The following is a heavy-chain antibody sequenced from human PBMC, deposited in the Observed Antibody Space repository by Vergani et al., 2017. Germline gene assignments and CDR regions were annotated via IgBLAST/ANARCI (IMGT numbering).Heavy chain of an antibody. CDR3: AKHFRGWGIDY. V-gene: IGHV3-30*02. J-gene: IGHJ4*02. D-gene: IGHD3-16*01. CDR1: GFTLSNYD. Sequence: VQLLESGGGLVQPGGSLTLSCAPSGFTLSNYDMQWIRQGPGKGLEFVAFIQFDGSNQYYADSVKGRFTLSRDFSKNTLYLQMNSLRTDDTATYYCAKHFRGWGIDYWGQGTQVIVSS. CDR2: IQFDGSNQ.